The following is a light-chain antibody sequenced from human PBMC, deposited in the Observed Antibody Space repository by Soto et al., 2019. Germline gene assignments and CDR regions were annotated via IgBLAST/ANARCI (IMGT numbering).Light chain of an antibody. J-gene: IGKJ2*01. CDR1: QSVTNW. CDR3: QQYTTYPYS. V-gene: IGKV1-5*01. CDR2: DAS. Sequence: DIQMTQSPSTLSASVGDRVTITCRASQSVTNWLAWYQQKPGKAPNLLIYDASRLQSGIPSRFSGSGSGTECNLTISSLQPDDFATYYCQQYTTYPYSFGQGTKLEIK.